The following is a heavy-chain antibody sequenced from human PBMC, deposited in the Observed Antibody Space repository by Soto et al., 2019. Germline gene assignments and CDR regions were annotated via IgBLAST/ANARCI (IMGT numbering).Heavy chain of an antibody. CDR2: ISAYNGNT. J-gene: IGHJ5*02. CDR1: GYTFTSYG. Sequence: QVQLVQSGAEVKKPGASVKVSCKASGYTFTSYGISWVRQAPGQGLEWMGWISAYNGNTNYAQKLQGRVTMTTDTSTSTAYMELRSLRSDDTAVYYCARELSRYDYGDHWNWFDPWGQGTLVTVSS. V-gene: IGHV1-18*01. D-gene: IGHD4-17*01. CDR3: ARELSRYDYGDHWNWFDP.